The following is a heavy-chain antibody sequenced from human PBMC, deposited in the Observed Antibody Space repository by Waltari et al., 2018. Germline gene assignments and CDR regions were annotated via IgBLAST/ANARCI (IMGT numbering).Heavy chain of an antibody. Sequence: QVQLPQWGAGLQKPSEPLSLTCAVYGGSFCGYYWSWIRQPPGRGLEWIGEINHSGSTNYNPSLKSRVTISVDTSKNQFSLKLSSGTAADTAVYYCAKGYGDYPLDYWGQGTLVTVSS. V-gene: IGHV4-34*01. J-gene: IGHJ4*02. D-gene: IGHD4-17*01. CDR1: GGSFCGYY. CDR2: INHSGST. CDR3: AKGYGDYPLDY.